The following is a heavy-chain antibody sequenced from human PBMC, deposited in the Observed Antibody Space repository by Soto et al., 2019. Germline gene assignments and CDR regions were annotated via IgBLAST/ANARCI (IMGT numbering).Heavy chain of an antibody. D-gene: IGHD3-10*01. CDR2: IYYSGST. CDR3: ARRGYGSGSYYVDV. CDR1: GGSISSSSYY. J-gene: IGHJ6*02. V-gene: IGHV4-39*01. Sequence: SETLSLTCTVSGGSISSSSYYWGWMRQPPGKGLEWIGSIYYSGSTYYNPSLKSRVTISVDTSKNQFSLKLSSVTAADTAVYYCARRGYGSGSYYVDVWGQGTTVTVSS.